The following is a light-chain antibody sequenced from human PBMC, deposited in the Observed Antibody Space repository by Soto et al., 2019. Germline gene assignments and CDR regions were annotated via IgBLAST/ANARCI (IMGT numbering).Light chain of an antibody. J-gene: IGKJ1*01. Sequence: DIQMTQSPSSLSASVGDRVTIICRASQVIRNDLSWYQQKPGKAPKRLIYAASGLDSGVPSRFSGSGSGTEFTLTISSLQPEDFATDFCLQYNAYPRTFGPGTKVEIK. CDR2: AAS. V-gene: IGKV1-17*01. CDR3: LQYNAYPRT. CDR1: QVIRND.